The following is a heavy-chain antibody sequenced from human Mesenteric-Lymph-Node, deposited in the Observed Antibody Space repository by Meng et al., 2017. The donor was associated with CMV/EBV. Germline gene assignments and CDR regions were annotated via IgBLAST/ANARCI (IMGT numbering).Heavy chain of an antibody. Sequence: GGSLRLSCAASGFTFSDYYMSWIRQAPGKGLEWISYISSSGSTIHYVDSVKGRFTISRDNAKSSLYLQMNSLRAEDTAVYYCATGHFDHRLWGQGTLVTVSS. CDR2: ISSSGSTI. CDR1: GFTFSDYY. J-gene: IGHJ4*02. CDR3: ATGHFDHRL. V-gene: IGHV3-11*04. D-gene: IGHD3-3*02.